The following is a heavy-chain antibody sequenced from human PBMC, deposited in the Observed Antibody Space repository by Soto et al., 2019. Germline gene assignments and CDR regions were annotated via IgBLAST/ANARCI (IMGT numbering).Heavy chain of an antibody. CDR1: GFTFSRYG. D-gene: IGHD1-1*01. Sequence: QVQLVESGGGVVQPGRSLRLSCAASGFTFSRYGMHWVRQAPGKGLDWVAVISYDGGAQYYSDSVKGRFTISRDNSRNTLYLQMNSPGPEDTAVYYCAKEPLEVSGRNAFNIWGQGTMVTASS. CDR2: ISYDGGAQ. V-gene: IGHV3-30*18. J-gene: IGHJ3*02. CDR3: AKEPLEVSGRNAFNI.